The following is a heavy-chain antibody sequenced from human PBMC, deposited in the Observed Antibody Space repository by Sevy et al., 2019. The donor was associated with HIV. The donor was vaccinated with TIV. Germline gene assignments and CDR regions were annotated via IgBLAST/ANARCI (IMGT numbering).Heavy chain of an antibody. V-gene: IGHV3-66*01. D-gene: IGHD3-22*01. CDR3: ARAVEDYSDSSGWDWYFDL. CDR1: GFTFNSHA. CDR2: IFASSNT. J-gene: IGHJ2*01. Sequence: GGSLRLSCEASGFTFNSHAMTWVRQAPGKGLEWVSGIFASSNTHFADSVKGRFSISRDNSKNTLSLQMNSLSAEDTAVYYCARAVEDYSDSSGWDWYFDLWGRGTLVTVSS.